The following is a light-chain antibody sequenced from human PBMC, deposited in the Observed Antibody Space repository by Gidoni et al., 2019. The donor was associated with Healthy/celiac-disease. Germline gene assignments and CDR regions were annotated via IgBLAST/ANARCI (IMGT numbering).Light chain of an antibody. J-gene: IGKJ4*01. V-gene: IGKV1-9*01. CDR2: AAS. Sequence: QKPGKAPKLLIDAASTLLSGVPSRFSGSGFGTEFTLTISSLQPEDFATYYCQQLKTYPLTFGGGTKVEIK. CDR3: QQLKTYPLT.